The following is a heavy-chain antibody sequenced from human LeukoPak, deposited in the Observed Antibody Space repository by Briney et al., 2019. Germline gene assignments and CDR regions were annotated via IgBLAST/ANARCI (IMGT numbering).Heavy chain of an antibody. D-gene: IGHD1-1*01. Sequence: SETLSLTCAVYGGSFSGYYWSWIRQPPGKGLEWIGEINHSGSTNYNPSLKSRVTISVDTSKNQFSLKLSSVTAADTAVYYCARDYTRTTGWFDPWGQGTLVTVSS. CDR2: INHSGST. CDR1: GGSFSGYY. CDR3: ARDYTRTTGWFDP. J-gene: IGHJ5*02. V-gene: IGHV4-34*01.